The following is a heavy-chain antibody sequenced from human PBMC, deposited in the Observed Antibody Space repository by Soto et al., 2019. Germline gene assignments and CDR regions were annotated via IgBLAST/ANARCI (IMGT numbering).Heavy chain of an antibody. D-gene: IGHD5-12*01. CDR3: ARHVRTLGGYAQVDAFDI. J-gene: IGHJ3*02. Sequence: SETLSLTCTVSGGSISSSSYYWGWIRQPPGKGLEWIGSIYYSGSTYYNPSLKSRVTISVDTSKNQFSLKLSSVTAADTAVYYFARHVRTLGGYAQVDAFDIWGQGTMVTVSS. CDR1: GGSISSSSYY. CDR2: IYYSGST. V-gene: IGHV4-39*01.